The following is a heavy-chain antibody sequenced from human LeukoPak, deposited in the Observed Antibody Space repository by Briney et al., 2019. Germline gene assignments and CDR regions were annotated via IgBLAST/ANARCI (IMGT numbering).Heavy chain of an antibody. Sequence: KPSETLSLTCSVSGDSIIGYYWGWIRQPPGKGLEWIGNIYSSGSTYYNASLQSRVTISIDTSKNQFSLRLNSVTAADTAMYYCAKSGGYGLIVYWGQGTRVTVSS. CDR2: IYSSGST. CDR1: GDSIIGYY. CDR3: AKSGGYGLIVY. J-gene: IGHJ4*02. D-gene: IGHD1-26*01. V-gene: IGHV4-59*04.